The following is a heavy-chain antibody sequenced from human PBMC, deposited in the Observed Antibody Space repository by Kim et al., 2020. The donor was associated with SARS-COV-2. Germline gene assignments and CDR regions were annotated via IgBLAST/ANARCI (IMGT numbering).Heavy chain of an antibody. V-gene: IGHV4-39*01. J-gene: IGHJ6*02. CDR3: ARSTDCGSTSCDRSRYYHSGMSV. D-gene: IGHD2-2*02. CDR2: IYYIGKS. Sequence: SETLSLTCNVSGGSISSINYYWGWIRQPPGKGLEWIGSIYYIGKSFYNPSLKSRVTISVDTSRNRLSLRLSSVTAADKAGYYCARSTDCGSTSCDRSRYYHSGMSVWGEGTTVIVSS. CDR1: GGSISSINYY.